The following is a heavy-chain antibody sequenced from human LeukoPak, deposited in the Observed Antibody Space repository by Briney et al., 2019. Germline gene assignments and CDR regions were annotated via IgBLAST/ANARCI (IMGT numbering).Heavy chain of an antibody. J-gene: IGHJ4*02. CDR2: ISGSGGST. CDR3: AKRRCSSTSCYPFDY. CDR1: GFTFSSYA. V-gene: IGHV3-23*01. D-gene: IGHD2-2*01. Sequence: AGTLSLSCAASGFTFSSYAMSWVRQAPGKGLEWVSAISGSGGSTYYADPVKGRFAISRDNSKNTLYLQMNSLRAEDTAVYYCAKRRCSSTSCYPFDYWGQGTLVTVSS.